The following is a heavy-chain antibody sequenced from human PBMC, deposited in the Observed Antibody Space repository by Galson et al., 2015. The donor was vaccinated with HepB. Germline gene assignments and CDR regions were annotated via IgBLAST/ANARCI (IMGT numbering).Heavy chain of an antibody. CDR2: ISGSGDAT. CDR3: ARGNWESRYFDY. D-gene: IGHD7-27*01. CDR1: GFTFPTFG. V-gene: IGHV3-23*01. Sequence: SLRLSCAASGFTFPTFGMRWVRQAPGKGLEWVSSISGSGDATYYADSVKGRFTISRDNSKNTVYLQLNSLNPDDTAIYFCARGNWESRYFDYWGQGALVTVSS. J-gene: IGHJ4*02.